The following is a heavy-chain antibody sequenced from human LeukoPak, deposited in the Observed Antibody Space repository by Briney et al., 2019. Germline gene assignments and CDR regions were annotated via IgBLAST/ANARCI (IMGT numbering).Heavy chain of an antibody. D-gene: IGHD5-24*01. Sequence: PGGSLRLSCAVSGFSVTNNYMSWVRQAPGKGLEWVSVFYVGGATYYAASVKGRFTISRDNSENTLYLQMKSLRAEDTAVYYRARGDGYNFFDYWGQGILVTVSS. CDR2: FYVGGAT. CDR3: ARGDGYNFFDY. CDR1: GFSVTNNY. V-gene: IGHV3-53*01. J-gene: IGHJ4*02.